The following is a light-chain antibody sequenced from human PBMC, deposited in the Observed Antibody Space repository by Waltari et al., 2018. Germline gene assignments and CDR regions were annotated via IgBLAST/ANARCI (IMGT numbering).Light chain of an antibody. J-gene: IGKJ1*01. V-gene: IGKV1-5*03. Sequence: DIQMAQSPSTLSASVGDRVTITCRASQSVSSRLVWYQQKPGKAPNLLIYKASALETGVPSRFSGSGSATEFTHTISGLQPDDFATYFCQQYGSFPWTFGQGTKVEIK. CDR3: QQYGSFPWT. CDR2: KAS. CDR1: QSVSSR.